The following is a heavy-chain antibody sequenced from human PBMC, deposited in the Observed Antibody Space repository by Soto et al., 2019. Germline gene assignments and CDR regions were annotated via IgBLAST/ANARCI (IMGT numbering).Heavy chain of an antibody. CDR1: GYTYTSYS. V-gene: IGHV1-3*01. Sequence: ASAKVSSKARGYTYTSYSMHWVRQAPGQRLEWMGWINAGNGNTKYSQKFQGRVTITRDTSASTAYMELSSLRSEDTAVYYCARSIVVVTALDYWGQGALVTVSS. CDR2: INAGNGNT. D-gene: IGHD2-21*02. CDR3: ARSIVVVTALDY. J-gene: IGHJ4*02.